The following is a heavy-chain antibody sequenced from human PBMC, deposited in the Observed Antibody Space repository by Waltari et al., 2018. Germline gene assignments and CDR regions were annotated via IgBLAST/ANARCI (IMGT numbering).Heavy chain of an antibody. D-gene: IGHD4-17*01. CDR1: GGSISSYY. Sequence: QVQLQESGPGLVKPSETLSLTCTVSGGSISSYYWSWIRQPPGKGLEWIGSIYYSGRTNYIPSLKSRVTISVDTSKNQFSLKLSSVTAADTAVYYCARDGTVTTAGAERYYYGMDVWGQGTTVTVSS. CDR3: ARDGTVTTAGAERYYYGMDV. V-gene: IGHV4-59*01. CDR2: IYYSGRT. J-gene: IGHJ6*02.